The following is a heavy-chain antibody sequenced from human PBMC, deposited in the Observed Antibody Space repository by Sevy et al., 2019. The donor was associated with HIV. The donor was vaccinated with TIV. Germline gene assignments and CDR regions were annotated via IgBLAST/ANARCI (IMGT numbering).Heavy chain of an antibody. CDR1: GFTFKNFG. Sequence: GGSLRLSCAASGFTFKNFGMHWVRQAPGKGLERVTFIRYDGSTKYYADSVRGRFTISRDNSKRTLYLQMNSLRPADTAVYYCVKGPHPAVTTSYGMDVWGQGTTVTVSS. D-gene: IGHD4-17*01. CDR3: VKGPHPAVTTSYGMDV. CDR2: IRYDGSTK. V-gene: IGHV3-30*02. J-gene: IGHJ6*02.